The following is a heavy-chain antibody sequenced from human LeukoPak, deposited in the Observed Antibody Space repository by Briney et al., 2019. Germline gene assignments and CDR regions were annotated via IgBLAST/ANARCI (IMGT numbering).Heavy chain of an antibody. V-gene: IGHV1-46*01. CDR1: GYTFTSYY. Sequence: ASVKVSCKASGYTFTSYYMHWVRQAPGQGLEWMGIINPSGGSTSYAQKFQGRVTMTRDTSTSTVYMELSSLRAEDTAVYYCAGPEWLSTFAFTGGADDRLYGMDVWGQGTTVTVSS. J-gene: IGHJ6*02. CDR2: INPSGGST. CDR3: AGPEWLSTFAFTGGADDRLYGMDV. D-gene: IGHD3-3*01.